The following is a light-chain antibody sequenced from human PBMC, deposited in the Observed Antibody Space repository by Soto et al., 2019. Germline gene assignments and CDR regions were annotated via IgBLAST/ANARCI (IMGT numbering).Light chain of an antibody. CDR3: SSYTSTYSLV. CDR1: IDDVGAYNY. V-gene: IGLV2-14*03. Sequence: QSVLTQPASVSGSPGQSITISCTGTIDDVGAYNYVSWYQQRPGSAPQLIMYDVNNRTSGASHRFSGSKSGHTAYLTISGLQSDDEANYHCSSYTSTYSLVFGTGTKVTVL. J-gene: IGLJ1*01. CDR2: DVN.